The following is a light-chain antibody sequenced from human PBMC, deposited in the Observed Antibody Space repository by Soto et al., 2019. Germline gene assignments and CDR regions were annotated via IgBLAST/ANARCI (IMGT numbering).Light chain of an antibody. CDR2: NVS. Sequence: DVVMTQSPLSLPVTLGQPASISCRSSQSLVSSDGNTYLNWFQQRPGQSPRRLIYNVSNRGSGVPDRLSGSGSGTDCTLTISRVEAEDVGLYYCMQGTHWPLTFGQGTRLDIK. CDR3: MQGTHWPLT. CDR1: QSLVSSDGNTY. J-gene: IGKJ5*01. V-gene: IGKV2-30*01.